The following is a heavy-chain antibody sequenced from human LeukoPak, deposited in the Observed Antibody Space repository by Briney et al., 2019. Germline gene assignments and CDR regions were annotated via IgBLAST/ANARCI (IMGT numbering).Heavy chain of an antibody. CDR1: GGSISSDGYS. V-gene: IGHV4-30-2*01. D-gene: IGHD2-2*01. Sequence: SETLSLTCAVSGGSISSDGYSWSWIRQPPGKGLEWIGYIYYSGSTYYNPSLKSRVTISVDRSKTQFSLKLSSVTAADTAVYYCARERSTYAGAPENWFDPWGQGILVTVSS. J-gene: IGHJ5*02. CDR2: IYYSGST. CDR3: ARERSTYAGAPENWFDP.